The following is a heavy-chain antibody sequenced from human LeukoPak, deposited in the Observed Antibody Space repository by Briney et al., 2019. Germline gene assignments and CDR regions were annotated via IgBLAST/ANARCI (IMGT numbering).Heavy chain of an antibody. CDR1: RFTFSSFG. CDR3: ATIHSGCGTGCYVGYGY. D-gene: IGHD6-19*01. Sequence: GGSLRLSCVGSRFTFSSFGMHGVRGAPGGGLEWGAFIRYDGSNAYYIDSVRGRFTIYRDNSKNTLYLHMTSLKVEDTALYSPATIHSGCGTGCYVGYGYWGQGTLVTVSS. V-gene: IGHV3-30*02. CDR2: IRYDGSNA. J-gene: IGHJ4*02.